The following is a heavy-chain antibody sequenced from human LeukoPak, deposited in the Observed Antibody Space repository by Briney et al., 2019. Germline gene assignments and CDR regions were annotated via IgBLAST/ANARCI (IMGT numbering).Heavy chain of an antibody. J-gene: IGHJ4*02. CDR1: GFTFSNYE. Sequence: EGSLRLSCAASGFTFSNYEMNWVRQAPGKGLEWVSFISGSAATIYYADSVQGRFTISRDNARNSLYLQMNSLRAEDTAVYYCARMTTVTHYWGQGTLVTVSS. CDR2: ISGSAATI. CDR3: ARMTTVTHY. D-gene: IGHD4-17*01. V-gene: IGHV3-48*03.